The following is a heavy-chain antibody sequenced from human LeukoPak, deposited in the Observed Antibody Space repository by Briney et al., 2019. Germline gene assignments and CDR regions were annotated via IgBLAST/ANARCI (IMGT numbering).Heavy chain of an antibody. Sequence: QPGGSLRLSCAASGFTFSSYGMHWVRQAPGKGPEWVAVISYDGSNKYYADSVKGRFTISRDNSKNTLYLQMNSLRAEDTAVYYCAKGSRDTAPFDYWGQGTLVTVSS. CDR3: AKGSRDTAPFDY. V-gene: IGHV3-30*18. D-gene: IGHD5-18*01. CDR1: GFTFSSYG. J-gene: IGHJ4*02. CDR2: ISYDGSNK.